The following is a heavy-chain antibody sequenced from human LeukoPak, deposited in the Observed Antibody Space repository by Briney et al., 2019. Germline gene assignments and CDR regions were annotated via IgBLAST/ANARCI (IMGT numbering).Heavy chain of an antibody. CDR1: GGSISSGDYY. CDR3: ARERGENSCFDY. D-gene: IGHD3-16*01. J-gene: IGHJ4*02. CDR2: IYYSGST. V-gene: IGHV4-30-4*01. Sequence: SETLSLTCTVSGGSISSGDYYWSWIRQPPGKGLEWIGYIYYSGSTYYNPSLKSRVTISVDTSKNQFSLKLSSVTAADTAVYYCARERGENSCFDYWGQGTLVTVSS.